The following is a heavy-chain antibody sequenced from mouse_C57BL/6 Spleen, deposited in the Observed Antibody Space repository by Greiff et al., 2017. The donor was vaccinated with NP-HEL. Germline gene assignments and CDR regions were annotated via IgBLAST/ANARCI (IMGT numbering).Heavy chain of an antibody. J-gene: IGHJ1*03. V-gene: IGHV1-15*01. D-gene: IGHD2-3*01. Sequence: QVQLKQSGAELVRPGASVTLSCKASGYTFTDYEMHWVKQTPVHGLEWIGAIDPETGGTAYNQKFKGKAILTADKSSSTAYMELRSLTSEDSAVYYCTYDGLDVWGTGTTVTVSS. CDR2: IDPETGGT. CDR3: TYDGLDV. CDR1: GYTFTDYE.